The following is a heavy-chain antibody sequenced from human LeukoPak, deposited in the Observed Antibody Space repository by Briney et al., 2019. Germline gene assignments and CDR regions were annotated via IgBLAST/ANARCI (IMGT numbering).Heavy chain of an antibody. J-gene: IGHJ4*02. CDR1: GYTFTSYY. Sequence: GASVKVSCKASGYTFTSYYMHWVRQAPGQGLEWMGIINPSGGSTSYAQKFQGRVTMTRDMSTSTVYMELSSLRSEDTAVYYCAGEVMEQQLAPNFDYWGQGTLVTVSS. CDR2: INPSGGST. D-gene: IGHD6-13*01. V-gene: IGHV1-46*01. CDR3: AGEVMEQQLAPNFDY.